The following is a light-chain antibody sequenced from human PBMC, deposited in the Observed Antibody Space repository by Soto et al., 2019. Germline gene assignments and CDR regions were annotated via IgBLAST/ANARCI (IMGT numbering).Light chain of an antibody. CDR1: SSNVGSYKL. CDR2: EVN. J-gene: IGLJ1*01. V-gene: IGLV2-23*02. CDR3: CSSGGSPTYV. Sequence: QSALTQPASVSGSPGQSITISCTGTSSNVGSYKLVSWYQQHPGKAPKLMIFEVNKRPSGVSNRFAGSKSCNTASLTISGLKVEDDADYYCCSSGGSPTYVFGTGTKVTVL.